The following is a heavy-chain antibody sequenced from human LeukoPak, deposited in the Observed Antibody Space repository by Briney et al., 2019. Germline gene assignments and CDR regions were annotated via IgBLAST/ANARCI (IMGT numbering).Heavy chain of an antibody. D-gene: IGHD3-22*01. V-gene: IGHV4-39*01. CDR3: ASRRMYYYDSSGYKKIDY. CDR2: IYYSGST. J-gene: IGHJ4*02. Sequence: SETLSLTCTVSGGSISSSSYYWGWIRQPPGKGLEWIGSIYYSGSTYYNPSLKSRVTISVDTSKNQFSLKLSSVTAADTAVYYCASRRMYYYDSSGYKKIDYWGQGTLVTVSS. CDR1: GGSISSSSYY.